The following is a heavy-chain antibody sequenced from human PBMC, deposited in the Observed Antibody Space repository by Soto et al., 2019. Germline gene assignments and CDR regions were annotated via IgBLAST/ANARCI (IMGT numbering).Heavy chain of an antibody. Sequence: QDQLVQSGAEVKKPGASVKVSCKASGYTFTDYGISWVRQAPGQGLEWMGWISGYNGDTKYAQKVQGRVTMTIDTSTTTAYMELRSLRSDDTAMYYCARDIGLYYYDSSGYYLDYWGQGTLVTVSS. CDR1: GYTFTDYG. J-gene: IGHJ4*02. CDR2: ISGYNGDT. CDR3: ARDIGLYYYDSSGYYLDY. V-gene: IGHV1-18*01. D-gene: IGHD3-22*01.